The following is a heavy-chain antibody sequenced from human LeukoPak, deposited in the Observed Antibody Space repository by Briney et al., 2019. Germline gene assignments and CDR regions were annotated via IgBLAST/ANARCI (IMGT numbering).Heavy chain of an antibody. CDR2: ISSSSSYI. Sequence: GGSLRLSCAASGFTFSSYSMNWVRQAPGKGLEWVSSISSSSSYIYYADSVKGRFTISRDNAKNSLYLQMNRLRAEDTAVYYCARDLGHSSGWEGGYYFDYWGQGTLVTVSS. J-gene: IGHJ4*02. CDR3: ARDLGHSSGWEGGYYFDY. V-gene: IGHV3-21*01. CDR1: GFTFSSYS. D-gene: IGHD6-19*01.